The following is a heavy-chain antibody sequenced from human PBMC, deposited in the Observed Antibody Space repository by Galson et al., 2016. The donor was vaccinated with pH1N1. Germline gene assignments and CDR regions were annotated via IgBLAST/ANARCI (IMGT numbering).Heavy chain of an antibody. J-gene: IGHJ6*02. CDR2: IYPGDSDT. V-gene: IGHV5-51*03. Sequence: QSGAEVKKPGESLRISCEGSGSTFSKFWIAWVRQMPGKGLEWMGNIYPGDSDTKYSPSFEGQVTFSADKSISTAFLQWSSLKASDTAFYFCARRSAAYDMDLGGQATQVIVSS. D-gene: IGHD2-15*01. CDR3: ARRSAAYDMDL. CDR1: GSTFSKFW.